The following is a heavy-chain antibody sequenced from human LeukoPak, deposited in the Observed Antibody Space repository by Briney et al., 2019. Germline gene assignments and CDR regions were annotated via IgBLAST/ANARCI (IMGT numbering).Heavy chain of an antibody. D-gene: IGHD1-14*01. CDR3: ARNRGDY. J-gene: IGHJ4*02. CDR1: GFTFSSYA. Sequence: AGGSLRLSCAASGFTFSSYAMHWVRQAPGKGLEYVSAISSNGGSTYYANSVKGRFTISRDNSKNTLYLQMGSLRAEDMAVYYCARNRGDYWGQGTLVTVSS. V-gene: IGHV3-64*01. CDR2: ISSNGGST.